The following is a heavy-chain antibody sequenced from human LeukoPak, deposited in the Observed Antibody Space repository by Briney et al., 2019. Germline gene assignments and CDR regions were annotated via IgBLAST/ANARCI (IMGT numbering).Heavy chain of an antibody. Sequence: GGALRLSCAASWFTLNSYSMNWVRQAPGKGLEWVSSISSSSSYIYYADSVKGRFTISRDNAKNSLYLQMNSLRAEDTAVYYCARVAGTTRKNAFDIWGQGTMVTVSS. J-gene: IGHJ3*02. CDR2: ISSSSSYI. CDR3: ARVAGTTRKNAFDI. V-gene: IGHV3-21*01. CDR1: WFTLNSYS. D-gene: IGHD1-7*01.